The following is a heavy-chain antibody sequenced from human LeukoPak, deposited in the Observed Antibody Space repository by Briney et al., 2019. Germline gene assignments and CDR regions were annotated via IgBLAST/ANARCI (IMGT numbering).Heavy chain of an antibody. Sequence: SVKVSCKASGGTFSSYAISWVRQAPGQGLEWMGGIIPIFGTADYAQKFQGRVTITADESTSTAYMELSSLRSEDTAVYYCARAIRFGFGELYGFDYWGQGILVTVSS. D-gene: IGHD3-10*01. J-gene: IGHJ4*02. CDR1: GGTFSSYA. CDR3: ARAIRFGFGELYGFDY. V-gene: IGHV1-69*01. CDR2: IIPIFGTA.